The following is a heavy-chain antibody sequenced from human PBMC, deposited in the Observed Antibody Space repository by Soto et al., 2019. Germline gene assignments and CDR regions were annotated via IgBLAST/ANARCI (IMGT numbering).Heavy chain of an antibody. CDR1: GFTFSSYG. Sequence: QVQLVESGGGVVQPGRSLRLSCAASGFTFSSYGMHWVRQAPGKGLEWVAVISYDGSNKYYADSVKGRFTISRDNSKNTLYLQMNSLGAEDTAVYYCAKDRGSGNFDYWGQGTLVTVSS. V-gene: IGHV3-30*18. CDR3: AKDRGSGNFDY. J-gene: IGHJ4*02. CDR2: ISYDGSNK. D-gene: IGHD3-10*01.